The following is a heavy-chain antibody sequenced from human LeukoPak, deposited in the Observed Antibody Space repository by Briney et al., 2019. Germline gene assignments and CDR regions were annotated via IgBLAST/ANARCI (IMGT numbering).Heavy chain of an antibody. V-gene: IGHV3-48*03. D-gene: IGHD5-18*01. J-gene: IGHJ4*02. CDR3: ARGYTYGYDY. CDR2: ISVSGDTI. Sequence: PGGTLRLSCAASGVTFDNYEMNWVRQAPGKGLEWVSYISVSGDTIYYADTVKGRFTMSRDTAKTSLYLQMYSPRAEETAVYYCARGYTYGYDYWGQGTLVIVSS. CDR1: GVTFDNYE.